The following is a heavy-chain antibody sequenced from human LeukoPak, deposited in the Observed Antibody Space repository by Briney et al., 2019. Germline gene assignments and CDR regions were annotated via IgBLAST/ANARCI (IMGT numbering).Heavy chain of an antibody. D-gene: IGHD3-10*01. CDR1: GFTFSNYW. Sequence: PGGSLRLSCAASGFTFSNYWMSWVRQAPGKGLEWVANINQDGSEKYSVDSVKGRFTISGDNAKNSLYLQMNSLRAEDTAVYYCARAYYFDSRNYYNPTSSFDYWGQGTLVTVSS. J-gene: IGHJ4*02. V-gene: IGHV3-7*04. CDR3: ARAYYFDSRNYYNPTSSFDY. CDR2: INQDGSEK.